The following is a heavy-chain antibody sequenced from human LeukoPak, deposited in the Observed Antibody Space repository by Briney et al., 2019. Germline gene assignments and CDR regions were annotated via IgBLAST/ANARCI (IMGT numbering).Heavy chain of an antibody. CDR2: IYYSGST. J-gene: IGHJ4*02. Sequence: PSETLSLTCTVSGGSISSYYWSWIRQPPGKGLEWIGYIYYSGSTNYNPSLKSRVTISVDTSKNQFSLKLSSVTAADTALYYCARHYDSSAYWYYFDYWGQGTLVTVSS. CDR3: ARHYDSSAYWYYFDY. V-gene: IGHV4-59*08. D-gene: IGHD3-22*01. CDR1: GGSISSYY.